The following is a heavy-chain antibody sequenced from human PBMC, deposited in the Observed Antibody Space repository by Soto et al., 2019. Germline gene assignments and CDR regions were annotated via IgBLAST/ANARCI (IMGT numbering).Heavy chain of an antibody. CDR3: TRMPAAMSVFDI. CDR1: GGSMSSTNYY. V-gene: IGHV4-39*01. Sequence: QLLLQESGPGLVKPSETLSLTCTVSGGSMSSTNYYWGWNRQPPGKGLEWIGIIYYSGTTYYNPSLKSRATISVDTSMNQFSLKLSATTATDTAVYYCTRMPAAMSVFDIWGQGTMVSVSS. J-gene: IGHJ3*02. D-gene: IGHD2-2*01. CDR2: IYYSGTT.